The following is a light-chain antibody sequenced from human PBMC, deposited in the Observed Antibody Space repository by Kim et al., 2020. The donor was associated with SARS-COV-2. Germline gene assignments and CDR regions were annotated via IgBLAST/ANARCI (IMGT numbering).Light chain of an antibody. Sequence: AIQLAQSPSSLSASLGDRVTITCRASQGIGTSLAWYRQRPGKAPQLLMEGTSTLESGVPSGFTGSGSGTDFILTISILQPEDFATYYCQQFKSFPPTFGQGTKVDIK. CDR1: QGIGTS. CDR3: QQFKSFPPT. J-gene: IGKJ1*01. V-gene: IGKV1-13*02. CDR2: GTS.